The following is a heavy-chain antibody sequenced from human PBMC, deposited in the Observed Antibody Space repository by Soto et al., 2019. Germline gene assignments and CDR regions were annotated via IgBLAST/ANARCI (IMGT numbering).Heavy chain of an antibody. J-gene: IGHJ4*02. V-gene: IGHV1-69*13. D-gene: IGHD2-2*02. CDR2: IIPIFGTA. Sequence: SVKVSCTASGGTFSSYAISWVRQAPGQGLEWMGGIIPIFGTANYAQKFQGRVTITADESTSTAYMELSSLRSEDTAVYYCARYGYQLLYTGEGYFDYWGQGTLVTVSS. CDR3: ARYGYQLLYTGEGYFDY. CDR1: GGTFSSYA.